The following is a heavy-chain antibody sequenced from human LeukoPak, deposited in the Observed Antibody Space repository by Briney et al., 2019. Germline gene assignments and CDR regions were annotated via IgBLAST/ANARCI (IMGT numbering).Heavy chain of an antibody. J-gene: IGHJ4*02. CDR1: GYTFTSYY. D-gene: IGHD6-19*01. V-gene: IGHV1-2*02. CDR2: INPNSGDT. Sequence: GASVKVSCKASGYTFTSYYVHWVRQAPGQGLEWMGWINPNSGDTNYAQKFQGRVTMTRDTSISTAYMELSRLRSDDTAVYYCARDKSGNSGWYLYFDYWGQGTLVTVSS. CDR3: ARDKSGNSGWYLYFDY.